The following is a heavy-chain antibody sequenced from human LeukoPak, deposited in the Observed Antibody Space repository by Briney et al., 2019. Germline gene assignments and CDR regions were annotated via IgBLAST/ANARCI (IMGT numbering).Heavy chain of an antibody. CDR1: GLTFSSYW. D-gene: IGHD3-10*01. Sequence: PGGSLRLSCAASGLTFSSYWMHWVRQAPGKGLVWVSRINSDGSSTSYADSVKGRFTISRDNAKNTLYLQMNSLRAEDTAVYYCARDYGSGSFRSYGMDVWGQGTTVTVSS. V-gene: IGHV3-74*01. CDR2: INSDGSST. CDR3: ARDYGSGSFRSYGMDV. J-gene: IGHJ6*02.